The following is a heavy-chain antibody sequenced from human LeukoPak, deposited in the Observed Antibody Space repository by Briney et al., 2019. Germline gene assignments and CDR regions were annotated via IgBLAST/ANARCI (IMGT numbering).Heavy chain of an antibody. D-gene: IGHD5-24*01. J-gene: IGHJ3*02. CDR3: ARGLRDGYNFFEETNNAFDI. CDR1: GGTFSSYA. CDR2: IIPILGIA. V-gene: IGHV1-69*04. Sequence: GASVKVSCKASGGTFSSYAISWVRQAPGQGLEWMGRIIPILGIANYAQKFQGRVTITADKSTSTAYMELSSLRSEDTAVYYCARGLRDGYNFFEETNNAFDIWGQGTMVTVSS.